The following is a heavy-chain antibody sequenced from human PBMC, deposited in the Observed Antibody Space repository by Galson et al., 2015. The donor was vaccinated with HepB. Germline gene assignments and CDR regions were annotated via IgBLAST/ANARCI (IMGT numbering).Heavy chain of an antibody. D-gene: IGHD3-9*01. CDR3: ARGEGWLQPGGDY. J-gene: IGHJ4*02. CDR1: GYTFTSYY. V-gene: IGHV1-46*01. CDR2: INPSGGGT. Sequence: SVKVSCKASGYTFTSYYMHWVRQAPGQGLEWMGIINPSGGGTRYAQNFQGRVTMTRDTSTSTVYMELSSLRSEDTAVYYCARGEGWLQPGGDYWGQGTLVTVSS.